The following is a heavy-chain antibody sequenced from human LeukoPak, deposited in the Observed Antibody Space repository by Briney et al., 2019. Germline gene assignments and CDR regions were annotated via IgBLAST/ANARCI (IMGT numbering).Heavy chain of an antibody. V-gene: IGHV4-39*07. CDR3: ARVDIRGPFDP. J-gene: IGHJ5*02. CDR1: GGSISSSSYY. CDR2: IYYSGST. D-gene: IGHD5-12*01. Sequence: PSETLSLTCTVSGGSISSSSYYWGWIRQPPGKGLEWIGSIYYSGSTYYNPSLKSRVTISVDTSKNQFSLKLSSVTAADTAVYYCARVDIRGPFDPWGQGTLVTVSS.